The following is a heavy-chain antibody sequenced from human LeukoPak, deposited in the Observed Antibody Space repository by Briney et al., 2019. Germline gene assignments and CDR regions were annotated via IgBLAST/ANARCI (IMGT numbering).Heavy chain of an antibody. CDR1: GYTFTGYY. V-gene: IGHV1-2*06. CDR2: INPNSGGT. Sequence: ASVRVSCKASGYTFTGYYMHWVRQAPGQGLEWMGRINPNSGGTNYAQKFQGRVTMTRDTSISTAYMELSRLRSDDTAVYYCVRDRGGGASLDYWGQGTLVTVSS. J-gene: IGHJ4*02. D-gene: IGHD1-26*01. CDR3: VRDRGGGASLDY.